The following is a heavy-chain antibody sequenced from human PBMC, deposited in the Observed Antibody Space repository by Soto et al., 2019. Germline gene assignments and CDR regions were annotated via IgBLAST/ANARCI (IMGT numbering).Heavy chain of an antibody. CDR1: GFTFNFYA. Sequence: QVQLVESGGGVVQPGRSLRLSCAASGFTFNFYAMHWVRQAPGKGLAWVAVISYDGSDKYYADSVKGRFTIARDNSKNTLNLQMNRLRADDTAVYYCAKGLGELSPESYDYWGQGTLITGSS. D-gene: IGHD3-16*02. CDR3: AKGLGELSPESYDY. V-gene: IGHV3-30*18. J-gene: IGHJ4*02. CDR2: ISYDGSDK.